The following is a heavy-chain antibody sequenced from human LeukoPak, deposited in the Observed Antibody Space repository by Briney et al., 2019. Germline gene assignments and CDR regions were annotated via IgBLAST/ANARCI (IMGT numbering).Heavy chain of an antibody. D-gene: IGHD4-17*01. Sequence: GGSLRLSCAASGFTFSSYSMNWVRQAPGKGLEWVSSISRSSRHLYYADSVKGRFTISRDDAKNSVYLQMNSLRADETAVYYCVRDFDTVTTAYLQLWGLGTLVTVSS. CDR1: GFTFSSYS. J-gene: IGHJ1*01. CDR2: ISRSSRHL. V-gene: IGHV3-21*01. CDR3: VRDFDTVTTAYLQL.